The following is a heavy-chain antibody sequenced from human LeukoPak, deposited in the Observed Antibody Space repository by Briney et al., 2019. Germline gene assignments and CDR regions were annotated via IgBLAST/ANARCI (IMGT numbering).Heavy chain of an antibody. CDR2: ISSSSSTI. J-gene: IGHJ3*02. D-gene: IGHD3-10*01. Sequence: PGGSLRLSCAASGFTFSNYRMNWVRQAPGKGLEWVSYISSSSSTIYYADSVKGRFTISRDNAKKSLYLQMNSLRDEDTAVYYCARGDSYGAVAAFDIWGQGTMVTVSS. CDR1: GFTFSNYR. CDR3: ARGDSYGAVAAFDI. V-gene: IGHV3-48*02.